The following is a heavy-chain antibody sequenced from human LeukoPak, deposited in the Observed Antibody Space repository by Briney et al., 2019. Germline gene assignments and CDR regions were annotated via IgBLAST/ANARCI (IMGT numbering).Heavy chain of an antibody. Sequence: SETLSLTCTVSGGSISSYYWSWIRQPPGKGLEWIGSIYYSGSTYYNPSLKSRVTISVDTSKKQFSLKLSSVTAADTAVYYCARASPEYYDILTGYYTFYYYYYMDVWGKGTTVTISS. CDR3: ARASPEYYDILTGYYTFYYYYYMDV. J-gene: IGHJ6*03. CDR1: GGSISSYY. CDR2: IYYSGST. V-gene: IGHV4-39*07. D-gene: IGHD3-9*01.